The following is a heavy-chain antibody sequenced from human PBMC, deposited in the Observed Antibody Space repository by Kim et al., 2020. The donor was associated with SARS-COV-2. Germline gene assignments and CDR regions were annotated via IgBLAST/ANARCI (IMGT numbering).Heavy chain of an antibody. V-gene: IGHV3-7*01. CDR2: IKEDGSEA. CDR3: RRDPWTY. J-gene: IGHJ1*01. CDR1: GFIIRTYW. D-gene: IGHD5-12*01. Sequence: GGSLRLSCVASGFIIRTYWMTWVRQAPGKGLEWVCNIKEDGSEAYYADSVKGRFTISRDNAKNSLYLQMNSLRAEDTAVYYCRRDPWTYWGQGTLVIVSS.